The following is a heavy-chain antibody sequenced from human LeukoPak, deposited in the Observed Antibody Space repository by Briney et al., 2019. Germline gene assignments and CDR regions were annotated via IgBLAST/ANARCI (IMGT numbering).Heavy chain of an antibody. CDR3: ARRRTEQWLVGSSAFDI. Sequence: GGSLRLSCAASGFTFSSYSMNWVRQAPGKGLEWVSYITSSSTRYYADSVKGRFTISRDNAKNSLYLQMNSLRDEDTAVYYCARRRTEQWLVGSSAFDIWGQGTMVTVSS. CDR1: GFTFSSYS. J-gene: IGHJ3*02. V-gene: IGHV3-48*02. CDR2: ITSSSTR. D-gene: IGHD6-19*01.